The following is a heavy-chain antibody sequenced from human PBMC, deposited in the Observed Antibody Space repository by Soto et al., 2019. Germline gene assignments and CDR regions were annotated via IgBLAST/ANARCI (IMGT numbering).Heavy chain of an antibody. D-gene: IGHD4-17*01. J-gene: IGHJ4*02. CDR3: ARYDYGDYYFDY. V-gene: IGHV3-21*01. CDR1: GFTFSDYN. CDR2: ISSSSSNYI. Sequence: PGGSLRLSCAASGFTFSDYNMNWVRQAPGKGLEWVSSISSSSSNYIYYAESVKGRFTISRDNAKNSLYLQMNSLRAEDTAVYYCARYDYGDYYFDYWGQGTPVTVSS.